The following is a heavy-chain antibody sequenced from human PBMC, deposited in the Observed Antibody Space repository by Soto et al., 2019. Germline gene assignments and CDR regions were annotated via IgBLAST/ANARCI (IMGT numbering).Heavy chain of an antibody. CDR1: GGSISSGGYY. CDR3: ARVHSGYDWVFDY. Sequence: LSLTCTVSGGSISSGGYYWSWIRQHPGKGLEWIGYIYYSGSTYYNPSLKSRVTISVDTSKNQFSLKLSSVTAADTAVYYCARVHSGYDWVFDYWGQGTLDTVSS. J-gene: IGHJ4*02. CDR2: IYYSGST. D-gene: IGHD5-12*01. V-gene: IGHV4-31*03.